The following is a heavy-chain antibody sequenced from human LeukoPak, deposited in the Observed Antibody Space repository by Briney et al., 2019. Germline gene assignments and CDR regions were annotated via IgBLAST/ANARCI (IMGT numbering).Heavy chain of an antibody. CDR3: ARGNYDFWSGYYDY. J-gene: IGHJ4*02. CDR1: GGSISSYC. V-gene: IGHV4-59*01. D-gene: IGHD3-3*01. CDR2: IYYSGST. Sequence: SETLSLTCTVSGGSISSYCWSWIRQPPGKGLEWIGYIYYSGSTNYNPSLKSRVTISVDTSKNQFSLKLSSVTAADTAVYYCARGNYDFWSGYYDYWGQGTLVTVSS.